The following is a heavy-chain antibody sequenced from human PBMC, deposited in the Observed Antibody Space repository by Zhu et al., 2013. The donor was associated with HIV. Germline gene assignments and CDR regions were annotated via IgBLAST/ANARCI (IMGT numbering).Heavy chain of an antibody. CDR1: GGTFSNYA. Sequence: HVQLVQSGAEIKKPGSSVKVSCKASGGTFSNYAINWVRQAPGQGLEWMAEIIPIFGTTKYTQKFQGRVTITAAESTSTAYMELRGLGSEDTAVYYCAIRVGGSSWYYFDYWGQGTLVTVSS. J-gene: IGHJ4*02. D-gene: IGHD6-13*01. CDR3: AIRVGGSSWYYFDY. V-gene: IGHV1-69*01. CDR2: IIPIFGTT.